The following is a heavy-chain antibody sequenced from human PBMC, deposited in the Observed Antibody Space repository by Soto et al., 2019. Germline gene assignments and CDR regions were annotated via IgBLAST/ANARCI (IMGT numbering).Heavy chain of an antibody. CDR2: ISYDGSNK. CDR1: GFTFSSYG. CDR3: AKDSKYCSSTSCYFALSDNWFDP. J-gene: IGHJ5*02. Sequence: GSLRLSCAASGFTFSSYGMHWVRQAPGKGLEWVAVISYDGSNKYYADSVKGRFTISRDNSKNTLYLQMNSLRAEDTAVYYCAKDSKYCSSTSCYFALSDNWFDPWGQGTLVTV. V-gene: IGHV3-30*18. D-gene: IGHD2-2*01.